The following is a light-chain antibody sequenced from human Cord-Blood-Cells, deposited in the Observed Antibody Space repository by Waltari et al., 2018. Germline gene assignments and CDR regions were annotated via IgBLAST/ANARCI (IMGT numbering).Light chain of an antibody. J-gene: IGKJ4*01. V-gene: IGKV1-39*01. CDR1: QSISSY. Sequence: DIQMTPSPSPLSASVGDSVTITCRASQSISSYLNWYQQKPGKAPKLLIYAASSLQSGVPSRFSGSGSGTDFTLTISSLQPEDFATYYCQQSYSTPPALTFGGGTKVEIK. CDR3: QQSYSTPPALT. CDR2: AAS.